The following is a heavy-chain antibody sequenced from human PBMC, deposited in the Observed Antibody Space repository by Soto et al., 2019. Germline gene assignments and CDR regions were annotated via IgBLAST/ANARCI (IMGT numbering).Heavy chain of an antibody. CDR2: INHSGST. CDR3: ARYRREAVAGYTLDN. CDR1: GGSFSGYY. J-gene: IGHJ4*02. D-gene: IGHD6-13*01. V-gene: IGHV4-34*01. Sequence: SETLSLTCAVYGGSFSGYYWSWIRQPPGKGLEWIGEINHSGSTNYNPSLKSRVTISVDTSKNQFSLKLSSATAADTAVYYCARYRREAVAGYTLDNWGQGILVTVSS.